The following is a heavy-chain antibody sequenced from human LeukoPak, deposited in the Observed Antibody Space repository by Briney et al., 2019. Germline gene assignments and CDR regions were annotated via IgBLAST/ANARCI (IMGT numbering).Heavy chain of an antibody. CDR1: GFTFSSYA. V-gene: IGHV3-23*01. CDR2: ISGSGGST. J-gene: IGHJ4*02. CDR3: AKDLSDYYDSSGYYNYYFDY. Sequence: PGGSLRLSCAASGFTFSSYAMSWVRQAPGKGLEWVSAISGSGGSTYYADSVKGRFTISRDNSKNTLYLQMNSLRAEDTAVYYCAKDLSDYYDSSGYYNYYFDYRGQGTLVTVSS. D-gene: IGHD3-22*01.